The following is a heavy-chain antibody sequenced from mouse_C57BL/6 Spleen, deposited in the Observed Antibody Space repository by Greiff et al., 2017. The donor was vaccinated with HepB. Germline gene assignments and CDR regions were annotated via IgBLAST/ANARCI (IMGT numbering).Heavy chain of an antibody. D-gene: IGHD1-1*01. Sequence: EVQLKESGPELVKPGASVKISCKASGYSFTGYYMNWVKQSPEKSLEWIGEINPSTGGTTYNQKFKAKATLTVDKSSSTAYMQLKSLTSEDSAVYYCARSGDYGSSGFAYWGQGTLVTVSA. V-gene: IGHV1-42*01. CDR2: INPSTGGT. CDR1: GYSFTGYY. CDR3: ARSGDYGSSGFAY. J-gene: IGHJ3*01.